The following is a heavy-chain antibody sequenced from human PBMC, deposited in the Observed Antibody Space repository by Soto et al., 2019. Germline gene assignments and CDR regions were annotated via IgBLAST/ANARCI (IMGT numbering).Heavy chain of an antibody. J-gene: IGHJ4*02. CDR2: INSDGTST. Sequence: EVQLVESGGGLVQPGGSLRLSCAASGFTFSSHWMHWVRQAPGKGLVWVSRINSDGTSTNYADSVKGRFTISRDNAKNTLYLQMTSLRGEDTAVYHCASPYTATIHNGLNSWGQGTLVTVSS. D-gene: IGHD5-12*01. V-gene: IGHV3-74*01. CDR3: ASPYTATIHNGLNS. CDR1: GFTFSSHW.